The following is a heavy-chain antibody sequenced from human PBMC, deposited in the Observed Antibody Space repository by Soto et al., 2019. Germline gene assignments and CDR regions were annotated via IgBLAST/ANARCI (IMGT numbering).Heavy chain of an antibody. CDR1: GDSVSSNSAA. CDR3: ARAPLSSLWFGEVLNYYYYYRMDV. J-gene: IGHJ6*02. Sequence: SQTLSLTCAISGDSVSSNSAAWNWIRQSPSRGLEWLGRTYYRSKWYNDYAVSVKSRITINPDTSKNQFSLQLNSVTPEDTAVYYCARAPLSSLWFGEVLNYYYYYRMDVWGQGNTVTV. CDR2: TYYRSKWYN. D-gene: IGHD3-10*01. V-gene: IGHV6-1*01.